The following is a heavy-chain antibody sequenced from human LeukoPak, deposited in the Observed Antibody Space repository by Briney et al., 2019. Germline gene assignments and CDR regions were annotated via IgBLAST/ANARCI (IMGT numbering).Heavy chain of an antibody. D-gene: IGHD1-1*01. CDR3: ARHERLEYFHH. CDR1: GYSINTGYY. V-gene: IGHV4-38-2*01. Sequence: SETLSLTCAVSGYSINTGYYWGWIRQSPGKGLEWIGSIYNSGSIYYNPSLKSRVTISVDTSKNQFSLKLTSVTAADTAVYYCARHERLEYFHHWGQGTLVTVSS. CDR2: IYNSGSI. J-gene: IGHJ1*01.